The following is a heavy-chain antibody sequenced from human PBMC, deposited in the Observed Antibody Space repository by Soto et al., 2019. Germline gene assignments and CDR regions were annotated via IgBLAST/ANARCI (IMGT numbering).Heavy chain of an antibody. J-gene: IGHJ4*02. CDR2: SSANNAHT. Sequence: QVQLVQSGAEVKKPGSSVKVSCKSSGYTLNTYGITWVRQAPGQGLEWLGWSSANNAHTNYPKKIQGRVTKTTDTSTSTAYMELRGLTSDDTAVYYCARGTYFDYWGQGTLVTVSS. CDR3: ARGTYFDY. V-gene: IGHV1-18*01. CDR1: GYTLNTYG.